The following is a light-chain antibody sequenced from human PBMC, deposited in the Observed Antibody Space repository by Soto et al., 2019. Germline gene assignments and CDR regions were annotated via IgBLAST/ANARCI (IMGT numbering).Light chain of an antibody. CDR3: CSAAPESTYV. CDR2: RGT. CDR1: SSDVGAYDA. V-gene: IGLV2-23*01. J-gene: IGLJ1*01. Sequence: QSVLAQPASVSGSPGQSITISCTGTSSDVGAYDAVSWYQQHPGKAPQVIIYRGTKRPSGVSTRFSGSVSGNTASLTVSGLHAEDEAEYFCCSAAPESTYVFGTGTKVTVL.